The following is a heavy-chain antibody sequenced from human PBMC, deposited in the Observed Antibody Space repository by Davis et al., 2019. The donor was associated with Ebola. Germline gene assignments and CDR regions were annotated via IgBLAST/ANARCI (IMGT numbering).Heavy chain of an antibody. J-gene: IGHJ6*02. Sequence: ASVKVSCKASGYTFTTYGISWVRLAPGQGPEWMGWISTYNGNTNYAQKFQGRVTMTTDTSTSTAYMELRSLTSDDTAVYYCAREVVVRYYYGMDVWGQGTTVTVSS. V-gene: IGHV1-18*01. CDR3: AREVVVRYYYGMDV. CDR1: GYTFTTYG. D-gene: IGHD3-22*01. CDR2: ISTYNGNT.